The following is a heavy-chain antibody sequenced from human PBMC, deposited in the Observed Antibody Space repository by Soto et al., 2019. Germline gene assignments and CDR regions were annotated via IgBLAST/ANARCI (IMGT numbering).Heavy chain of an antibody. CDR3: ARDVPIAVAGSDGASFDY. D-gene: IGHD6-19*01. Sequence: GGSLRLSCAASGFTFSSYWMSWVRQAPGKGLEWVANIKQDGSEKYYVDSVKGRFTISRDNAKNSLYLQMNSLRAEDTAVYYCARDVPIAVAGSDGASFDYWGQGTLVTVSS. J-gene: IGHJ4*02. CDR2: IKQDGSEK. CDR1: GFTFSSYW. V-gene: IGHV3-7*01.